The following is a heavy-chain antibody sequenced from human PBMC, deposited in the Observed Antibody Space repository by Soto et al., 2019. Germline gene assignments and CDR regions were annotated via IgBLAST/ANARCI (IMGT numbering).Heavy chain of an antibody. CDR2: IYHSGGT. CDR3: ANVEVVPDDRSCFDS. CDR1: GASVNDHY. Sequence: WETLSLNPSVSGASVNDHYWSWIRQPPGKSLEWVAFIYHSGGTDFSPSLQSRVPLSVETSKNQFSLRLSSVTAADPAVYSVANVEVVPDDRSCFDSCGQGSLV. J-gene: IGHJ5*01. D-gene: IGHD2-2*01. V-gene: IGHV4-59*02.